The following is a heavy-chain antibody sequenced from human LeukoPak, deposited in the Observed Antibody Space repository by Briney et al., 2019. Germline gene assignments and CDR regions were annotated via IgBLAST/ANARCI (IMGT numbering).Heavy chain of an antibody. Sequence: GSLRLSCAASGFTFSSYAMSWVRQAPGKGLEWVSAISGSGGSTYYADSVKGRFTISRDNSKNTLYLQMNSLRAEDTAVYYCAKVVFVVPAAIRGYFDYWGQGTLVTVSS. V-gene: IGHV3-23*01. CDR3: AKVVFVVPAAIRGYFDY. D-gene: IGHD2-2*01. J-gene: IGHJ4*02. CDR1: GFTFSSYA. CDR2: ISGSGGST.